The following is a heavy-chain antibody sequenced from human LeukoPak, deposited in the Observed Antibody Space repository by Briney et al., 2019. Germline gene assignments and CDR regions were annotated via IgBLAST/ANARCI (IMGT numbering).Heavy chain of an antibody. CDR2: IIPIFGTA. J-gene: IGHJ3*02. D-gene: IGHD6-13*01. CDR1: GGTFISYA. Sequence: SVKVSCKASGGTFISYAISWVRQAPGQGLEGMGGIIPIFGTANYAQKFQGRVTITTDESTSTAYMELGSLRSEDTAVYYCARAHIAPKTAVAFDIWGQGTMVTVSS. V-gene: IGHV1-69*05. CDR3: ARAHIAPKTAVAFDI.